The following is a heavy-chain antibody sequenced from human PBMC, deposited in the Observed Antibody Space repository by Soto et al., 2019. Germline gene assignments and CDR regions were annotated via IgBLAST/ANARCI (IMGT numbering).Heavy chain of an antibody. CDR3: ARDRGPRSGYYPDWFDH. CDR1: GGTFSSCA. V-gene: IGHV1-69*12. CDR2: IIPIFGTA. Sequence: QVQLVQSGAEVKQSGSSVKVSCKASGGTFSSCAISWVRQAPGQGLECMGEIIPIFGTANYAQKFQGRVTITADESTSTAYMELSSLRSEDTAVYYCARDRGPRSGYYPDWFDHWGQGTLVTVSS. J-gene: IGHJ5*02. D-gene: IGHD3-22*01.